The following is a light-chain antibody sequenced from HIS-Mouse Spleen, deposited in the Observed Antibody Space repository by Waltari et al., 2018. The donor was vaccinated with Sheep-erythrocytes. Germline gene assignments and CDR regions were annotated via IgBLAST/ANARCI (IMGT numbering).Light chain of an antibody. Sequence: AIQLTQSPSSLSASVGDRVTITCRASQGISSALAWYQQKPGKAPKLLIYDASSLESGVPSRLSGSGSVTDFTLTISSLQPEDFATYYCQQFNNYPRTFGQGTKVEIK. CDR1: QGISSA. CDR2: DAS. CDR3: QQFNNYPRT. J-gene: IGKJ1*01. V-gene: IGKV1D-13*01.